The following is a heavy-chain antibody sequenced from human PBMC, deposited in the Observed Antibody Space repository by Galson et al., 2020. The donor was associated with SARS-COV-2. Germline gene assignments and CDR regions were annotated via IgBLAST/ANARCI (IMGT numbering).Heavy chain of an antibody. Sequence: KIGESLKISCKGSGYSFTSYWISWVRQMPGKGLEWMGRIDPSDSYTNYSPSFQGHVTISADKSISTAYLQWSSLKASDTAMYYCARPLNYGSGSYLELGMDVWGQGTTVTVSS. CDR2: IDPSDSYT. CDR1: GYSFTSYW. V-gene: IGHV5-10-1*01. D-gene: IGHD3-10*01. CDR3: ARPLNYGSGSYLELGMDV. J-gene: IGHJ6*02.